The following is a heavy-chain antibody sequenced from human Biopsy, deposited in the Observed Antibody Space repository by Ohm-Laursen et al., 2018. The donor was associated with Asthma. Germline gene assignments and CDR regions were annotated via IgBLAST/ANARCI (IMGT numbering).Heavy chain of an antibody. CDR1: GGSINIGDYY. V-gene: IGHV4-31*03. CDR2: IYYSGST. J-gene: IGHJ5*02. CDR3: ARTTYGDDGFDP. Sequence: SQTLSLTCTVSGGSINIGDYYWSWIRQLPVKGLEWIGYIYYSGSTYYNPSLKSRVSISLDTSKNQFSLSLTSVTAADTAVYYCARTTYGDDGFDPWGHGTRVTVSS. D-gene: IGHD4-17*01.